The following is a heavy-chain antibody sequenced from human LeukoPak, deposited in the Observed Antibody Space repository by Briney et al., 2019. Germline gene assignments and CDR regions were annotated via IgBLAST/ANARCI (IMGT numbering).Heavy chain of an antibody. CDR1: GYSITRYR. D-gene: IGHD1-7*01. CDR3: ARHDVRKLPYYFDY. V-gene: IGHV5-10-1*01. CDR2: IDPSDSYT. Sequence: GESLKISCQGSGYSITRYRIGSMRQLPRTPLKSKVTIDPSDSYTTYSPSFEGHVTISADKSISTVYLQWSGLKASDTAMYYCARHDVRKLPYYFDYWGQGTLVTVSS. J-gene: IGHJ4*02.